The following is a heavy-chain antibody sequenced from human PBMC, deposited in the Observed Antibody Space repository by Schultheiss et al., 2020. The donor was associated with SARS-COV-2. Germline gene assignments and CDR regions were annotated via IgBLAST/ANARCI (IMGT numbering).Heavy chain of an antibody. D-gene: IGHD2-2*01. CDR2: ISSSSSYI. V-gene: IGHV3-21*01. J-gene: IGHJ3*02. Sequence: GESLKISCAASGFTVSSNYMSWVRQAPGKGLEWVSSISSSSSYIYYADSVKGRFTISRDNAKNSLYLQMNSLRAEDTAVYYCARDEWGGYCSSTSCYAADAFDIWGQGTMVTVSS. CDR3: ARDEWGGYCSSTSCYAADAFDI. CDR1: GFTVSSNY.